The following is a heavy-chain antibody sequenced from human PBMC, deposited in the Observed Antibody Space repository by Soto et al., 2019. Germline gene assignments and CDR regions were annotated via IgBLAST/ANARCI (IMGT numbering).Heavy chain of an antibody. D-gene: IGHD6-13*01. Sequence: GGSLRLSCAASGFTFSSYAMSWVRQAPGKGLEWVSAISGSGGRTYYADSVKGRFTISRDNSKNTLYLQMNSLRAEDTAVYYCAKLGGYSSSGYVPYYYYGMDVWGQGTTITVSS. J-gene: IGHJ6*02. CDR2: ISGSGGRT. CDR3: AKLGGYSSSGYVPYYYYGMDV. CDR1: GFTFSSYA. V-gene: IGHV3-23*01.